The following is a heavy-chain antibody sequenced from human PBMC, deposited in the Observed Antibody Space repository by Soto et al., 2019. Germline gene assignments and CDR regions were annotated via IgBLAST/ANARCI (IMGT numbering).Heavy chain of an antibody. CDR3: ARGGIQLRPSLVY. D-gene: IGHD5-18*01. CDR1: EFIFSSYS. J-gene: IGHJ4*02. CDR2: ISSTSNTI. V-gene: IGHV3-48*02. Sequence: EVQLVESGGGLVQPGGSLRLSCAASEFIFSSYSMNWVRQAPGKGLEWVSYISSTSNTIYYADSVKGRLTISRDNAQKSTYLQMNSLRDEDTAVYYCARGGIQLRPSLVYWGQGTLGTVSS.